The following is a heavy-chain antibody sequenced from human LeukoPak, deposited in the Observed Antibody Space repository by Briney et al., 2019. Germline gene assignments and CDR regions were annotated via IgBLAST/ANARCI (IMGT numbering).Heavy chain of an antibody. CDR3: AKGGSSGWSGSRFDY. J-gene: IGHJ4*02. V-gene: IGHV3-23*01. CDR2: TSYSGGGT. Sequence: GGSLRLSCAASGFMFSSYAMSWVRQAPGKGLEWVSGTSYSGGGTYYADSVKGRFTISRDNSKNTLSLQMNSLRAEDTAVYYCAKGGSSGWSGSRFDYWDQGTLVTVSS. CDR1: GFMFSSYA. D-gene: IGHD6-19*01.